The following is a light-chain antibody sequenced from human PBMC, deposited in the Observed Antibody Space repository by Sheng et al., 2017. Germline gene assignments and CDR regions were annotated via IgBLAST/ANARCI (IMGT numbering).Light chain of an antibody. CDR3: SSYAGSNNYV. Sequence: QSVLTQPPSVSGAPGQRVTISCTGSISNIGAGYDVHWYRQLPGAAPKLLIYGNTDRPSGVPDRFSGSKSGTSASLAINGLQVEDEADYYCSSYAGSNNYVFGTGTKVTVL. CDR2: GNT. V-gene: IGLV1-40*01. CDR1: ISNIGAGYD. J-gene: IGLJ1*01.